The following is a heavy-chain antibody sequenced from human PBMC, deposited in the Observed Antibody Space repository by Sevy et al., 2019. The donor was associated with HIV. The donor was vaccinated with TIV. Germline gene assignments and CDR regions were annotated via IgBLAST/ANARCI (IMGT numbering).Heavy chain of an antibody. V-gene: IGHV4-39*01. Sequence: SETLSLTCTVSGASISSSGYYWGWIRQPPGKGLEWIASINYSGITFYNPSLKSRITISADTSKNHFSLDLTSETAAETAIYYCAGPILPYNDGWSYYDYWGQGTVVTVSS. CDR3: AGPILPYNDGWSYYDY. CDR1: GASISSSGYY. CDR2: INYSGIT. D-gene: IGHD6-19*01. J-gene: IGHJ4*02.